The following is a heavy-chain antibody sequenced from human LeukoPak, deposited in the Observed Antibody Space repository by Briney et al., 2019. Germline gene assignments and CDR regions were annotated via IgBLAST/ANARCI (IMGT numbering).Heavy chain of an antibody. Sequence: KPSETLSLTCAVYGGSFSGYYWSWIRQPPGKGLEWIGEINHSGSTNYNPSLKSRVTISVDTSKNQFSLKLSSVTAADTAVYYCVRWKETYYYDSSGPYFDYWGQGTLVTVSS. CDR3: VRWKETYYYDSSGPYFDY. V-gene: IGHV4-34*01. CDR1: GGSFSGYY. CDR2: INHSGST. D-gene: IGHD3-22*01. J-gene: IGHJ4*02.